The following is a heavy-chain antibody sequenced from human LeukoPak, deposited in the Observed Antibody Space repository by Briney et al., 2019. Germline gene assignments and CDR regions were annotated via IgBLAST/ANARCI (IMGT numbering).Heavy chain of an antibody. D-gene: IGHD6-13*01. CDR2: TYTSGST. Sequence: SETLSLTCTVSGGSISSGSYYWSWNRQPAGKGLEWIGRTYTSGSTNCNPSLKSRVTISVDTSKNQFSLKLSSVTAADTAVYYCARDAHSSGWYYFDYWGQGTLVTVSS. CDR3: ARDAHSSGWYYFDY. V-gene: IGHV4-61*02. CDR1: GGSISSGSYY. J-gene: IGHJ4*02.